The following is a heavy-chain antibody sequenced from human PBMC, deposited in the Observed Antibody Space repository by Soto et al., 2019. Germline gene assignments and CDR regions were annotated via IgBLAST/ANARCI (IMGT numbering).Heavy chain of an antibody. CDR3: ARAEVTAIFDY. D-gene: IGHD2-21*02. CDR2: INPSGGST. CDR1: GYTFTSYY. J-gene: IGHJ4*02. Sequence: GASVKVSCKASGYTFTSYYMHWVRQAPGQGLEWMGIINPSGGSTSYAQKFQGRVTMTRDTSTSTVYMELGSLRSEDTAVYYCARAEVTAIFDYWGQGTLVTVSS. V-gene: IGHV1-46*03.